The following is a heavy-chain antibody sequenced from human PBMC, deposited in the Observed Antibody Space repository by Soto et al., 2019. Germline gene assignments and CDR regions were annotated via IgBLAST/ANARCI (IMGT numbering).Heavy chain of an antibody. Sequence: QVQLVESGGGVVQPGRSLRLSCAASGFTFSSYGKHWVRQATGKELEWVAVIWYDGSNKYYADSVKGRFTISRDNSKNTLYLQMNSMRAEDKAVYYCARDGYGSGGSCYSVPVFYYSGQGTLVTVSS. CDR2: IWYDGSNK. CDR1: GFTFSSYG. CDR3: ARDGYGSGGSCYSVPVFYY. J-gene: IGHJ4*02. V-gene: IGHV3-33*01. D-gene: IGHD2-15*01.